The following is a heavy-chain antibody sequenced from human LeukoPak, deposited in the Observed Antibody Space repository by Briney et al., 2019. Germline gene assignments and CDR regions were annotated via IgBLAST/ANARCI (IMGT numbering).Heavy chain of an antibody. Sequence: SETLSLTCAVYGGSFSGNYWSWIRQPPGKGLEWIGYIYYSGSTNYNPSLKSRVTISVDTSKNQFSLKLSSVTAADTAVYYCARDPIGPYCSSTSCSHYFDYWGQGTLVTVSS. J-gene: IGHJ4*02. D-gene: IGHD2-2*01. CDR3: ARDPIGPYCSSTSCSHYFDY. CDR1: GGSFSGNY. V-gene: IGHV4-59*01. CDR2: IYYSGST.